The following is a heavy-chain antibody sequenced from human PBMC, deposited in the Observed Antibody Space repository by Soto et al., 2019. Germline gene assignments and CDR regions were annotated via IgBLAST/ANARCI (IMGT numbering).Heavy chain of an antibody. V-gene: IGHV3-53*01. CDR3: ARESGSPVTYHYYYGMDV. D-gene: IGHD4-17*01. J-gene: IGHJ6*02. CDR2: MYSNGHT. CDR1: GFSVSSNY. Sequence: SGGSLRLSCAASGFSVSSNYMTWVRQAPGKGLEWVSVMYSNGHTYYADSVKGRFTISRDKSKNTLYLQMNSLRAEDTAVYYCARESGSPVTYHYYYGMDVWGQGTTVTVSS.